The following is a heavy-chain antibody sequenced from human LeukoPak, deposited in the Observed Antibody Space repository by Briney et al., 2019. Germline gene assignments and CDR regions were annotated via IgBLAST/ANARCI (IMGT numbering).Heavy chain of an antibody. J-gene: IGHJ5*02. CDR2: INPKSGGT. CDR3: ARDSAQSSSGSKNWFGP. V-gene: IGHV1-2*02. D-gene: IGHD3-10*01. CDR1: GYSFTSYY. Sequence: ASVKVSCKASGYSFTSYYIHWVRQAPGQGLEWMGWINPKSGGTKYAQKFQGRVTMTRDTAITTAYMELSSLNFEDTAVYYCARDSAQSSSGSKNWFGPWGQGTLVTVSS.